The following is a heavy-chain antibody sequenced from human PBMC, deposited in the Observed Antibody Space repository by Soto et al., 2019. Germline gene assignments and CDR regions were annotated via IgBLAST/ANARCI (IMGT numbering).Heavy chain of an antibody. J-gene: IGHJ5*02. D-gene: IGHD6-19*01. V-gene: IGHV1-69*01. CDR3: ARDRKEQWLGGPMYNWFDP. CDR1: GGTFSSYA. Sequence: QVQLVQSGAEGKKPGSSVKVSCKASGGTFSSYAISWVRQAPGQGLEGMGGIIPIFGTANYAQKFQGRVTITAEESTSTAYMELSSLGSEDTAVYYCARDRKEQWLGGPMYNWFDPWGQVTLVTVSS. CDR2: IIPIFGTA.